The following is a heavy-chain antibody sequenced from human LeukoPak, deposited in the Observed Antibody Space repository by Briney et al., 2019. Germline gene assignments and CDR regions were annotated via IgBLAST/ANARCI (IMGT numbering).Heavy chain of an antibody. CDR2: INPNSGGT. V-gene: IGHV1-2*02. J-gene: IGHJ4*02. CDR1: GYTFTGYY. D-gene: IGHD6-6*01. CDR3: ARGGSIADDY. Sequence: VASVKVSCKASGYTFTGYYMHWVRQAPGXXXXWMGWINPNSGGTNYAQKFQGRVTMTRDTSISTAYMELSRLRSDDTAVYYCARGGSIADDYWGQGTLVTVSS.